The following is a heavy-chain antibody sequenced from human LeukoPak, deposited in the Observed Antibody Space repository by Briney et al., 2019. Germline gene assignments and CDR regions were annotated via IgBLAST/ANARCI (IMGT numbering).Heavy chain of an antibody. CDR2: IYHSGST. CDR3: ARAGAVAAYWYFDL. CDR1: GYSISSGYY. D-gene: IGHD6-19*01. V-gene: IGHV4-38-2*02. J-gene: IGHJ2*01. Sequence: SETLSLTCTVSGYSISSGYYWGWIRQPPGKGLEWIGSIYHSGSTYYNPSLKSRVTISVDTSKNQFSLKLSSVTAADTAVYYCARAGAVAAYWYFDLWGRGTLVTVSS.